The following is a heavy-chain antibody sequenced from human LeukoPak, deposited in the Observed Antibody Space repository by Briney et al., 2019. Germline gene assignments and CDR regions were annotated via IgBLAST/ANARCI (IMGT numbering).Heavy chain of an antibody. CDR2: INTNTGNP. V-gene: IGHV7-4-1*02. D-gene: IGHD2-15*01. CDR3: ASYCSGGSCYGYYFDY. CDR1: GYTFTSYY. Sequence: ASVKVSCKASGYTFTSYYMHWVRQAPGQGLEWMGWINTNTGNPTYAQGSTGRFVFSLDTSVSTAYLQISSLKAEDTAVYYCASYCSGGSCYGYYFDYWGQGTLVTVSS. J-gene: IGHJ4*02.